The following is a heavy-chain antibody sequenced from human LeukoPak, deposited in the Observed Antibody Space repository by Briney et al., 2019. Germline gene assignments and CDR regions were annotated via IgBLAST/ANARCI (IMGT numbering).Heavy chain of an antibody. J-gene: IGHJ4*02. Sequence: PSETLSLTCAVYGGSFSGYYWSWIRQPPGKGLEWIGEINHSGGTNYNPSLKSRLTISVDTSKNQFSLKLSSVTAADTAVYYCAILRYDFWSDPQDYWGQGTLVTVSS. V-gene: IGHV4-34*01. CDR2: INHSGGT. D-gene: IGHD3-3*01. CDR1: GGSFSGYY. CDR3: AILRYDFWSDPQDY.